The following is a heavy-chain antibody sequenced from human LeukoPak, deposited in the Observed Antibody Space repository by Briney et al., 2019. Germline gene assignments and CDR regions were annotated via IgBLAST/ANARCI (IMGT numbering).Heavy chain of an antibody. Sequence: GGSLRLSCAASGFNFGSYSMTWVRQAPGKGLEWVSVISADRATTFYADSVKGRFTIYRDNAKNTVFLQMSSLRAEDTALYYCAREFDYGTLPGPYWGPGTLVIVSS. J-gene: IGHJ4*02. D-gene: IGHD3-9*01. V-gene: IGHV3-23*01. CDR1: GFNFGSYS. CDR3: AREFDYGTLPGPY. CDR2: ISADRATT.